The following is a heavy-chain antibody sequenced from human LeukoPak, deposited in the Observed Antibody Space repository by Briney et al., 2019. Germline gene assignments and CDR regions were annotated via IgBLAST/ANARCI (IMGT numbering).Heavy chain of an antibody. CDR2: IYYSGST. J-gene: IGHJ4*02. Sequence: SETLSLTCTVSGGSISSYYWSWIRQPPGKGLEWIGYIYYSGSTNYNPSLKSRVTISLDASKNQFSLKLSSVTAADTAVYYCARSPWSGATSSYFDYWGQGTLVTASS. CDR1: GGSISSYY. CDR3: ARSPWSGATSSYFDY. D-gene: IGHD1-26*01. V-gene: IGHV4-59*08.